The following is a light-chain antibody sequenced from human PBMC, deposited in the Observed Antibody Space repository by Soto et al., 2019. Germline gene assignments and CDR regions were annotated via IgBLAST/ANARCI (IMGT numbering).Light chain of an antibody. J-gene: IGLJ1*01. CDR2: EVS. CDR1: SSDVGGYNY. V-gene: IGLV2-14*01. Sequence: ALTQPASVSGSPGQSITISCTGTSSDVGGYNYVSWYQQHPGKAPKLMIYEVSNRPSGVSNRFSGSRSGNTASLTISGLQAADEADYYCSSYATSSTYVFGTGTKLTVL. CDR3: SSYATSSTYV.